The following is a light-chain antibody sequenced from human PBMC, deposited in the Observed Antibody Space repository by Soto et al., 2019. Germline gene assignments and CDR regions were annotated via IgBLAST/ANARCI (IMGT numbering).Light chain of an antibody. CDR1: QSVSSY. J-gene: IGKJ3*01. CDR2: DAS. V-gene: IGKV3-11*01. Sequence: EIVLTQSPATLSLSPGERATLSCRASQSVSSYLAWYQQKPGQAPRLLIYDASNRATGIPARFSGSGSGTDFTLTISSLEPEDFATYYCQQFNSYPHTFGPGTKVDIK. CDR3: QQFNSYPHT.